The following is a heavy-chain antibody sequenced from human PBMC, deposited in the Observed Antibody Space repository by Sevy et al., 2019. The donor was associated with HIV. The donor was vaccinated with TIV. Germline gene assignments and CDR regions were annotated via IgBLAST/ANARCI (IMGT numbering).Heavy chain of an antibody. CDR2: FDPEDGET. Sequence: ASVKVSCKVSGYTLTQLCMHWVRQAPGKGLEWMGCFDPEDGETLYAQNFQGRVTMTEDTSTDTAYMALSSLRSEDTAIYYCATTKDCYDSSGSPFDYWGQGTLVTVSS. CDR3: ATTKDCYDSSGSPFDY. CDR1: GYTLTQLC. J-gene: IGHJ4*02. V-gene: IGHV1-24*01. D-gene: IGHD3-22*01.